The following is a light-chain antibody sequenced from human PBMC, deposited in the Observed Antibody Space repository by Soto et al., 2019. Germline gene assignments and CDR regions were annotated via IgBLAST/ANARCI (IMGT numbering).Light chain of an antibody. CDR1: QSISIN. V-gene: IGKV3D-15*01. CDR3: QQFRNWPWT. Sequence: EIVLTQSPGTLSVSPGDIVTLSFRASQSISINLALHQHKPGQAPRLLIHGAPTRATGIPARISGSGSGTEFTLTISSLQSEDFAVYYCQQFRNWPWTFGQGTRWIS. CDR2: GAP. J-gene: IGKJ1*01.